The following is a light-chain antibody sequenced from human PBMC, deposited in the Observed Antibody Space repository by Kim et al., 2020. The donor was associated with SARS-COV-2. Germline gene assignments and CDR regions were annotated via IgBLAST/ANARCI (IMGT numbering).Light chain of an antibody. CDR1: QSVSQN. CDR2: RAS. Sequence: EIVMTQSPATLSVSPGERVTLSCRASQSVSQNLAWYQQKPGQAPRLLIYRASTRATGIPVRFIGSGSGTAFTLTITSLQSDDSAVYYCQQYENWLTFGGGTKVEIK. V-gene: IGKV3D-15*01. CDR3: QQYENWLT. J-gene: IGKJ4*01.